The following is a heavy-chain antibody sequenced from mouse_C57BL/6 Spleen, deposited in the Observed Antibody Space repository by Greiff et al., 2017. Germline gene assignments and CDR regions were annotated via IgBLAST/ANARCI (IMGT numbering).Heavy chain of an antibody. CDR2: INPNNGGT. D-gene: IGHD2-4*01. CDR3: ARKDDYESNYFDY. Sequence: VQLQQSGPELVKPGASVKIPCKASGYTFTDYNMDWVKQSHGKSLEWIGDINPNNGGTIYNQKFKGKATLTVDKSSSTAYMELRSLTSEDTAVYYCARKDDYESNYFDYWGQGTTLTVSS. V-gene: IGHV1-18*01. J-gene: IGHJ2*01. CDR1: GYTFTDYN.